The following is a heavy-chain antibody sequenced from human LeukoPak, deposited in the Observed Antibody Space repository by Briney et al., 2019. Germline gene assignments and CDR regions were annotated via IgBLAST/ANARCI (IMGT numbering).Heavy chain of an antibody. CDR2: IYYSGST. J-gene: IGHJ4*02. CDR3: ARPMRSSLYFDY. Sequence: SETLSLTCSVSGGSISSYYWSWIRQPPGKGLEWIGSIYYSGSTYYNPSLKSRVTISADTSKNQFSLKLSSVTAADTAVYYCARPMRSSLYFDYWGQGTLVTVSS. V-gene: IGHV4-59*12. D-gene: IGHD3-22*01. CDR1: GGSISSYY.